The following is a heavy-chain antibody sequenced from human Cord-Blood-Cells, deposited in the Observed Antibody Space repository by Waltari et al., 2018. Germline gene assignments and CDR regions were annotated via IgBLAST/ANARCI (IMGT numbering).Heavy chain of an antibody. V-gene: IGHV4-38-2*01. CDR3: ARSSRQQLVQIFDY. J-gene: IGHJ4*02. CDR1: GYSISSGYY. D-gene: IGHD6-13*01. Sequence: QVQLQESGPGLVKPSETLSLTCDVSGYSISSGYYWGWIRQPPGKGLEWIGSIYHSGSTYYNPSLKSRVTISVDTSKNQFSLKLSSVTAADTAVYYCARSSRQQLVQIFDYWGQGTLVTVSS. CDR2: IYHSGST.